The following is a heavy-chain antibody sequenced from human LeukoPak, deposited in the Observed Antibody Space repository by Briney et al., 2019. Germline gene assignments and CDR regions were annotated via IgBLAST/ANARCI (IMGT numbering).Heavy chain of an antibody. J-gene: IGHJ4*02. CDR1: GYTFTGYY. CDR3: ARGDIIDYYDSSGYYYPPDY. Sequence: GASVKVSCKASGYTFTGYYMHWVRQAPGQGLEWMGWINPNSGGTNYAQKFQGRVTMTRDTSISTAYMELSRLRSDDTAVYYCARGDIIDYYDSSGYYYPPDYWGQGTLVTVSS. D-gene: IGHD3-22*01. CDR2: INPNSGGT. V-gene: IGHV1-2*02.